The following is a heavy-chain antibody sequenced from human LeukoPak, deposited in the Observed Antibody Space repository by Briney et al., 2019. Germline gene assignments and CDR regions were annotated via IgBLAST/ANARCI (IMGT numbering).Heavy chain of an antibody. D-gene: IGHD5-24*01. CDR2: IYFSGNT. CDR3: ARGYRWLQLGYFDY. V-gene: IGHV4-59*01. Sequence: SETLSLTCTVSGGSISRYYWSWIRQPPGKGLEWIGYIYFSGNTNYNPSPKSRVTISEDTSKNQFSLKLSSVTAADTAVYYCARGYRWLQLGYFDYWGQGTLVTVSS. J-gene: IGHJ4*02. CDR1: GGSISRYY.